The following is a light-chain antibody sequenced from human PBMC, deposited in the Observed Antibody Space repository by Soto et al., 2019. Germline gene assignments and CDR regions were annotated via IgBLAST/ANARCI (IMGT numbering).Light chain of an antibody. CDR2: GAS. V-gene: IGKV3-20*01. J-gene: IGKJ4*01. Sequence: EIVLTQSPGTLSLSPGERATLSCRASQSVSSSYLAWYQQKPGQAPRLLIYGASSRATGIPDRFSGSGSGTDFTLTIGRLEPEDFAVYYCQQYGSSTGLTFGGGTKVEIK. CDR3: QQYGSSTGLT. CDR1: QSVSSSY.